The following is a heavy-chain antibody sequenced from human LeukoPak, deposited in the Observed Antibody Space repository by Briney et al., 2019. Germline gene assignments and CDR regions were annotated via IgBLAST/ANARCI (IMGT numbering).Heavy chain of an antibody. CDR2: IYYSGST. V-gene: IGHV4-39*01. CDR3: ARHFDYDSSPVRY. Sequence: SETLSLTCTVSGGSISSSSYYWGWIRQPPGKWLEWIGNIYYSGSTYYNPSLKSRVTISVATSKNQFSLELSSVTAADTAVYYCARHFDYDSSPVRYWGQGTLVTVSS. D-gene: IGHD3-22*01. J-gene: IGHJ4*02. CDR1: GGSISSSSYY.